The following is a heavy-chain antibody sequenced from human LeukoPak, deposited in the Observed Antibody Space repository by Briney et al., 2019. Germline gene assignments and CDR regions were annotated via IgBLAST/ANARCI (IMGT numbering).Heavy chain of an antibody. CDR2: ISYTGSP. CDR3: ARLLNNDNAGDPDTFDM. V-gene: IGHV4-59*08. Sequence: PSETLSLTCSVSGGSITSHYWSWIRQSPGKGLEWISYISYTGSPRYNPSFQSRVTISLDTSETHFSLKLTSVTAADTAVYYCARLLNNDNAGDPDTFDMWGPGTMVTVSS. D-gene: IGHD4-17*01. J-gene: IGHJ3*02. CDR1: GGSITSHY.